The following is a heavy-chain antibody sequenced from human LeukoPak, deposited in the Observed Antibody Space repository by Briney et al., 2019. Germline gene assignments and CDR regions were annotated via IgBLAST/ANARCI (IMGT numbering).Heavy chain of an antibody. CDR1: GGSISSYY. D-gene: IGHD3-22*01. Sequence: SETLSLTCTVSGGSISSYYWSWIRQPAGKGLEWIGRIYTSGSTNYNPSPKSRVTMSVDTSKNQFSLKLSSVTAADTAVYYCARDQYYYDSSGYSGRWFDPWGQGTLVTVSS. J-gene: IGHJ5*02. CDR3: ARDQYYYDSSGYSGRWFDP. V-gene: IGHV4-4*07. CDR2: IYTSGST.